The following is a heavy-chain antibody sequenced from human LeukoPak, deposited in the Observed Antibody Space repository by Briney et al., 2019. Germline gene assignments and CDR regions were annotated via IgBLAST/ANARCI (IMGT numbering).Heavy chain of an antibody. V-gene: IGHV1-8*01. CDR3: AREGGSSKMADY. CDR2: MNPNSGNT. J-gene: IGHJ4*02. Sequence: ASVKVSCKASGYTFTSYDINWVRQATGQGLAWMGWMNPNSGNTGYAQKFQGRVTMTRNTSISTAYMELSSLRSEDTAVYYCAREGGSSKMADYWGQGTLVTVSS. CDR1: GYTFTSYD. D-gene: IGHD2-15*01.